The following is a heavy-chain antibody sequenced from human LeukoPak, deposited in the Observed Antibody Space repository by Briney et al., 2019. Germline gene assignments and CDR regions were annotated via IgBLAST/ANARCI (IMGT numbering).Heavy chain of an antibody. Sequence: GGSLRLSCAASGFTFSSYWMNWVRQAPGKGLEWVANIKEDGSKQNYVDSVKGRFTISRDNAQNSLFLQMNSLRAEDTAVYYCAKVVSGSYLHYFDYWGQGTLVTVSS. CDR2: IKEDGSKQ. CDR3: AKVVSGSYLHYFDY. CDR1: GFTFSSYW. D-gene: IGHD1-26*01. J-gene: IGHJ4*02. V-gene: IGHV3-7*01.